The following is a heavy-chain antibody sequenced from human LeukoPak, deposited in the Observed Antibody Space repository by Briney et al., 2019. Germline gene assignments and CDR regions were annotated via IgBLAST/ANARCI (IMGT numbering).Heavy chain of an antibody. CDR2: IYYSGST. CDR1: GGSISSYY. V-gene: IGHV4-59*12. CDR3: ARGRRDSRVFGP. D-gene: IGHD3-22*01. J-gene: IGHJ5*02. Sequence: PSETLSLTCTVSGGSISSYYWSWIRQPPGKGLEWIGYIYYSGSTNYNPSLKSRVTISVDTSKNQFSLKLSSVTAADTAVYYCARGRRDSRVFGPWGQGTLVTVSS.